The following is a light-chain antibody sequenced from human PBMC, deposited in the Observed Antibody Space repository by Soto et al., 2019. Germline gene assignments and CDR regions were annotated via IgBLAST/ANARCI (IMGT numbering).Light chain of an antibody. V-gene: IGLV4-60*02. Sequence: QSVLTQSSSASASLGSSVKLTCTLSSGHSSYIIAWHQQQPGKAPRYLMKLEGSGSYNKGSGVPDRFSGSSSGADRYLTISNLPFEDEADYYCETWDSNTPWVFGGGTTVTVL. CDR2: LEGSGSY. J-gene: IGLJ3*02. CDR3: ETWDSNTPWV. CDR1: SGHSSYI.